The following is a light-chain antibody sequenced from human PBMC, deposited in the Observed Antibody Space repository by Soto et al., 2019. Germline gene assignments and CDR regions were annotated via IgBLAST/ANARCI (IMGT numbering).Light chain of an antibody. Sequence: QSALTQPASVSGSPGQSITISCTGTSSDVGSYNFVSWYQQLPGKAPKLMIYEVSNRPSGVSNRFSGSKSGNTASLTISGLQAEDGADYYCSSYTTSSNYVFGSGTKVTVL. J-gene: IGLJ1*01. CDR2: EVS. CDR3: SSYTTSSNYV. V-gene: IGLV2-14*01. CDR1: SSDVGSYNF.